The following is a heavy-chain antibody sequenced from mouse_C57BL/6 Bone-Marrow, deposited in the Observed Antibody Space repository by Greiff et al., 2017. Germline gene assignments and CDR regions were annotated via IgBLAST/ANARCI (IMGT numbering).Heavy chain of an antibody. CDR2: IYPGSGST. Sequence: VQLQQSGAELVKPGASVKMSCKASGYTFTSYWITWVKQRPGQGLEWIGDIYPGSGSTNYNEKFKSKATLTVDTSSSTAYMQLSSLTSEDAAVYYCARDSSGPFDYWGQGTTLTVSS. D-gene: IGHD3-2*02. CDR3: ARDSSGPFDY. CDR1: GYTFTSYW. V-gene: IGHV1-55*01. J-gene: IGHJ2*01.